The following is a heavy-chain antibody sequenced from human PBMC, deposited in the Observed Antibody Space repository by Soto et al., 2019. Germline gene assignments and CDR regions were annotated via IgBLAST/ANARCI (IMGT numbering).Heavy chain of an antibody. CDR2: IGGRGTSS. J-gene: IGHJ4*02. CDR1: CFTFSNYA. CDR3: AKSRYADSRGDYYDL. D-gene: IGHD3-22*01. Sequence: PGGSLRLSCAASCFTFSNYAMSWVRQAPGKGLEWVSDIGGRGTSSYYADSVKGRFAISRDNSYNTLFLQLHSLRAEDTAVYYCAKSRYADSRGDYYDLWGQGTRVNVSS. V-gene: IGHV3-23*01.